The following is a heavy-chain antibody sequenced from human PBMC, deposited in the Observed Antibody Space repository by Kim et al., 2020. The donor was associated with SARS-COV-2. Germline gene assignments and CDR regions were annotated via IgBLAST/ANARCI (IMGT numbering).Heavy chain of an antibody. CDR2: ISSDGSNK. CDR1: GFTFNSYG. CDR3: AKDLTFCGGDCYSHFYNMDV. Sequence: GGSLRLSCAASGFTFNSYGMHWVRQAPGMGLAWVAVISSDGSNKYYVDSVKGRFTISRDNSKNTLFLQMNSLRAEDTAVYYCAKDLTFCGGDCYSHFYNMDVWGQGTTVTVSS. J-gene: IGHJ6*02. V-gene: IGHV3-30*18. D-gene: IGHD2-21*02.